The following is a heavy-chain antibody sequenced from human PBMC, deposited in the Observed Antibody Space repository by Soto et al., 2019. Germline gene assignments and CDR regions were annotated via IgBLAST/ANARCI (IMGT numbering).Heavy chain of an antibody. CDR1: GYTFTSYG. J-gene: IGHJ3*02. Sequence: QVQLVQSGAEVKKPGASVKVSCKASGYTFTSYGISWVRQAPGQGLEWMGWISAYNGNTNYAQKLQGRVTKTTDTSTSTAYMELRSLRSDDTAVYYCARDYYDSSGPSYDAFDIWGQGTMVTVSS. D-gene: IGHD3-22*01. V-gene: IGHV1-18*01. CDR2: ISAYNGNT. CDR3: ARDYYDSSGPSYDAFDI.